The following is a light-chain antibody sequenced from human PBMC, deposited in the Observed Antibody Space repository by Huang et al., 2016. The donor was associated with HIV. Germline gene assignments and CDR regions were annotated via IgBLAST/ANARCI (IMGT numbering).Light chain of an antibody. CDR3: QQYNNWPTWT. Sequence: EIVMTQSPATLSVSPGERATLSCRASQSVSSKFAWYQQKHGRAPRLLIFGASPRATGIPARFSGSGSGTEFTLTISSLQSEDFAIYYCQQYNNWPTWTFGQGTEVEIK. V-gene: IGKV3-15*01. CDR2: GAS. CDR1: QSVSSK. J-gene: IGKJ1*01.